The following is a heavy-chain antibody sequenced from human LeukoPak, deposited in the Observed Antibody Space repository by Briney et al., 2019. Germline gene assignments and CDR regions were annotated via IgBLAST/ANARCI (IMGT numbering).Heavy chain of an antibody. Sequence: SETLSLTCTVSGGSISSYYWSWIRQPPGKGLEWIGYIYYSGSTNYNPSLKSRVTISVDTSKNQFSLKLSSVTAADTAVYYCARQEAGPPRGWFDPWGQGTLVTVSS. J-gene: IGHJ5*02. CDR3: ARQEAGPPRGWFDP. D-gene: IGHD3-16*01. CDR1: GGSISSYY. V-gene: IGHV4-59*08. CDR2: IYYSGST.